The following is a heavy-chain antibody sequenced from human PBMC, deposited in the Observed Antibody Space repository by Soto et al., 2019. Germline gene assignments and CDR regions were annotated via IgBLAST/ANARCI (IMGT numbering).Heavy chain of an antibody. D-gene: IGHD3-16*01. J-gene: IGHJ4*02. CDR3: ARDSGGYYFDY. Sequence: PGGSLRLSCAASGFTFSSYWMSWVPQAPGKGLEWVANIKQDGSEKYYVDSVKGRFTISRDNAKNSLYLQMNSLRAEDTAVYYCARDSGGYYFDYWGQGILVTVSS. V-gene: IGHV3-7*03. CDR1: GFTFSSYW. CDR2: IKQDGSEK.